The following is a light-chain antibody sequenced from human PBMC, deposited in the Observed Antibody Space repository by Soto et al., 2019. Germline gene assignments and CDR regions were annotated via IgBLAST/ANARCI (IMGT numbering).Light chain of an antibody. CDR3: QQYNSWPPST. Sequence: ELLLTPSPSTLSVSPGERATLSFRASENGSRNLACYQQRPGQTPTLLIYDASTRATGIPDRFSGGGSGTEFTLTISSLQSEDFVVYYCQQYNSWPPSTFGQGTRLEIK. CDR2: DAS. CDR1: ENGSRN. J-gene: IGKJ5*01. V-gene: IGKV3-15*01.